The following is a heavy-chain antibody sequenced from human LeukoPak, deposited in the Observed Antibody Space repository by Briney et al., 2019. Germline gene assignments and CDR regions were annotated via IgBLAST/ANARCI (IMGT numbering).Heavy chain of an antibody. Sequence: GASVKVSCKASGYTFTSYGISWVRQAPGQGLEWMGWISAYNGNTNYAQRLQGRVTMTTDTSTSTAYMELRSLRSDDTAVYYCARGVFMSSTSDFDYWGQGTLVTVSS. J-gene: IGHJ4*02. CDR1: GYTFTSYG. CDR2: ISAYNGNT. D-gene: IGHD2-2*01. CDR3: ARGVFMSSTSDFDY. V-gene: IGHV1-18*01.